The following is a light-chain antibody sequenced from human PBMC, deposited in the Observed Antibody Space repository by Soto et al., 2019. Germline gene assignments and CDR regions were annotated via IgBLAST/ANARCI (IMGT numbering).Light chain of an antibody. V-gene: IGKV3D-15*01. Sequence: IVMTQSPATLSVSPGERATLSCRARQSVSSNLAWYQQKPGQAPRLLIYGASTRATGIPARFSGSGSGTEFTLTISSLQSEDFAVYHCQQYNNWPQTFGQGTKLEIK. J-gene: IGKJ2*01. CDR3: QQYNNWPQT. CDR1: QSVSSN. CDR2: GAS.